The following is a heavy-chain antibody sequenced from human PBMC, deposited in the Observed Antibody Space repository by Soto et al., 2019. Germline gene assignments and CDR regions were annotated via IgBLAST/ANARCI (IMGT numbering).Heavy chain of an antibody. V-gene: IGHV4-31*03. CDR2: IYYSGST. D-gene: IGHD6-25*01. CDR1: GGSISSGGYY. J-gene: IGHJ4*02. CDR3: ARVTLSSAREFDY. Sequence: QVQLQESGPGLVKPSQTLALTCTVSGGSISSGGYYWSWIRQHPGKGLEWIGYIYYSGSTYYNPALMSRVTMSVDTSKNQFSLKLSSVTAADTAVYYCARVTLSSAREFDYWGQGTLVTVSS.